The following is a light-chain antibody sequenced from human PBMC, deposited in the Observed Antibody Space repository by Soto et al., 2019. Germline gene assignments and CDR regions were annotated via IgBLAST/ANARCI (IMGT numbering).Light chain of an antibody. J-gene: IGLJ2*01. CDR3: ATWDRSLSVGV. V-gene: IGLV1-51*01. CDR1: SSNIGNNY. CDR2: DND. Sequence: QSVLTQPPSVSAAPGQKVTISCSGSSSNIGNNYVFWYQQLPGTAPKLLIYDNDKRPSGIPDRFSGPKSGTSATLGITGLQTGDEADYYFATWDRSLSVGVFGGGTKVTVL.